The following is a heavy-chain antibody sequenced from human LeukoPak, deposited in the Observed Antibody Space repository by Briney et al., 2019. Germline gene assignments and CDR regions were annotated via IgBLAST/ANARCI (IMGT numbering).Heavy chain of an antibody. CDR3: TRDLRGDDL. D-gene: IGHD2-21*01. CDR1: GFTFSSCW. V-gene: IGHV3-74*01. CDR2: IESDGRSI. Sequence: PGGSLRLSCAASGFTFSSCWMNWVRQAPGKGLVWVSRIESDGRSIGYADSVKGRFTISRDNAKNTLYLQMNSLRAEDTAVYYCTRDLRGDDLWGQGTLVTVSS. J-gene: IGHJ5*02.